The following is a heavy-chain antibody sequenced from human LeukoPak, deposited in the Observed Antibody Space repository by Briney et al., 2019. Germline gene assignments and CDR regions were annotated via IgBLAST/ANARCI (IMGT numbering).Heavy chain of an antibody. D-gene: IGHD1-1*01. Sequence: SETLSLTCAVYGGSFSGYYWSWIRQPPGKGLEWIGEINHSGSTYYNPSLKSRVTISVDTSKNQFSLKLSSVTAADTAVYYCARDGGRTGYFDYWGQGTLVTVSS. CDR1: GGSFSGYY. V-gene: IGHV4-34*09. CDR2: INHSGST. J-gene: IGHJ4*02. CDR3: ARDGGRTGYFDY.